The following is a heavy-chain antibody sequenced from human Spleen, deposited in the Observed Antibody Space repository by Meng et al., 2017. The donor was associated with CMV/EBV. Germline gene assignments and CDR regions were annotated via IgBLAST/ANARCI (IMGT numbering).Heavy chain of an antibody. Sequence: GGSLRLSCAASGFTFEDYAMHWVRQAPGKGLEWVSGVSWNSGSIGYADSVKGRFTISRDNSKNTVYLQMKSLRTEDTAMFYCAKRRTGGNYYGMDVWGQGTTVTVSS. V-gene: IGHV3-9*01. D-gene: IGHD3-16*01. CDR2: VSWNSGSI. CDR3: AKRRTGGNYYGMDV. J-gene: IGHJ6*02. CDR1: GFTFEDYA.